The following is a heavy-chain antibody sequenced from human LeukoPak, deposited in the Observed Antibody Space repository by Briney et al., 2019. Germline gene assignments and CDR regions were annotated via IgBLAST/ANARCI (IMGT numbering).Heavy chain of an antibody. CDR2: IWYDGSNK. Sequence: GGSLRLSCAASGFTFSSYGMHWVRQAPGKGLEWVAVIWYDGSNKYYADSVKGRFTISRDNSKNTLHLQMNSLRAEDTAVYYCARGLRGSGSSRRDYNWFDPWGQGTLVTVSS. D-gene: IGHD3-10*01. CDR3: ARGLRGSGSSRRDYNWFDP. V-gene: IGHV3-33*01. CDR1: GFTFSSYG. J-gene: IGHJ5*02.